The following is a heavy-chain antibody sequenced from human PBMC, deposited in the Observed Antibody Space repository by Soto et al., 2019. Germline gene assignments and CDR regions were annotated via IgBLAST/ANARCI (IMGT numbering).Heavy chain of an antibody. CDR3: TADLPAFIPQVDS. V-gene: IGHV3-15*07. CDR2: IKSQNDGGTT. Sequence: WGSLRLSCAASGCTFSSAWFNWVRQAPGKGLEWVGRIKSQNDGGTTDYAAPVRDRFTISKDDSINTLYLQMNSLQTEDTGVYFCTADLPAFIPQVDSWGQRTLVTVSS. CDR1: GCTFSSAW. J-gene: IGHJ4*02. D-gene: IGHD3-3*02.